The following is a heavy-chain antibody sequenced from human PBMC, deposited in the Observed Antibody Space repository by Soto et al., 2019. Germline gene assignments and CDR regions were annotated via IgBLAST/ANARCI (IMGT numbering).Heavy chain of an antibody. Sequence: ASVKVSCKASGYTFTSYAMHWVRQAPGQSLEWMGWINAGNGNTKYSQKFQGRVTITRDTSASTAYMELSSLRSEDTAVYYCARAGVTIFGVAANLLDSSGQGSLVIVSS. J-gene: IGHJ5*01. CDR3: ARAGVTIFGVAANLLDS. CDR2: INAGNGNT. V-gene: IGHV1-3*01. D-gene: IGHD3-3*01. CDR1: GYTFTSYA.